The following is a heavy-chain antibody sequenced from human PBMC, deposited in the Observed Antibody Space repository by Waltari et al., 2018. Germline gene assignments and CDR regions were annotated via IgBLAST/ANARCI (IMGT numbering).Heavy chain of an antibody. CDR3: ASAYYDILD. CDR1: GFTFSSYW. V-gene: IGHV3-74*01. D-gene: IGHD3-9*01. Sequence: EVQLEESGGGLVQPGGSLRLSCAASGFTFSSYWMHWVRQAPGKGLVWVSRINSDGSTISYADSVKGRFTISRDNAKNTLYMQMNSLSAEDTAVYYCASAYYDILDWGQGTLVTVSS. CDR2: INSDGSTI. J-gene: IGHJ4*02.